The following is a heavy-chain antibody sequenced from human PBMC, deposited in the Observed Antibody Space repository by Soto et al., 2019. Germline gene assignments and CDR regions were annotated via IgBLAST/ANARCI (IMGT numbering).Heavy chain of an antibody. V-gene: IGHV3-33*01. CDR3: AREKGASRYYFGLDV. CDR2: IWFNGRNK. D-gene: IGHD2-2*01. CDR1: GFTFSSYG. Sequence: GGSLRLSCAASGFTFSSYGMHWVRQAPGKGLEWVAVIWFNGRNKYYADSVKGRFTISRDNSKNTLYLQMSSLRAEDTAVYYCAREKGASRYYFGLDVWGQGTTVTVSS. J-gene: IGHJ6*02.